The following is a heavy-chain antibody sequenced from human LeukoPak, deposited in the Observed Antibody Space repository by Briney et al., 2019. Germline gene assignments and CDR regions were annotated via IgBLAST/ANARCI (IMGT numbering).Heavy chain of an antibody. D-gene: IGHD4-23*01. V-gene: IGHV5-51*01. CDR2: IYPGDSDT. CDR3: ARHGGGGSGGNSGFDY. CDR1: GYNFSNCL. Sequence: GESLKISCEGFGYNFSNCLIGWVRQMPGKGLEWMGLIYPGDSDTRYGPSFQGQVTISADKSISTAYLQWSSLKASDTAMYYCARHGGGGSGGNSGFDYWGQGTLVTVSS. J-gene: IGHJ4*02.